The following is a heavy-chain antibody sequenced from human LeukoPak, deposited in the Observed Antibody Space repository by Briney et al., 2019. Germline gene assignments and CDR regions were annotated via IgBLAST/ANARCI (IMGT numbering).Heavy chain of an antibody. D-gene: IGHD4-17*01. Sequence: ASVKVSCKASGYTFTSYAMHWVRQAPGQRLEWMGWINAGNGNTKYSQKLQGRVTMTTGTSTSTAYMELRSLRSDDTAVYYCARDGSYGDYFDYWGQGTLVTVSS. CDR2: INAGNGNT. V-gene: IGHV1-3*01. CDR1: GYTFTSYA. J-gene: IGHJ4*02. CDR3: ARDGSYGDYFDY.